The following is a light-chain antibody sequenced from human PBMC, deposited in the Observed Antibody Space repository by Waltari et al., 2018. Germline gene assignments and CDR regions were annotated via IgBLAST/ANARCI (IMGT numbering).Light chain of an antibody. CDR2: DVT. J-gene: IGLJ2*01. V-gene: IGLV2-11*01. CDR1: STDVGGNNY. Sequence: QSALTQPRSVSGSLGQSVTIPCTGTSTDVGGNNYFAWYQHHPGKAPKLIIYDVTKWPSWVTDRFSGSKSSNTAYLTISGLAGEDEAEYYCCTYTGSAVVFGGGTKLTVL. CDR3: CTYTGSAVV.